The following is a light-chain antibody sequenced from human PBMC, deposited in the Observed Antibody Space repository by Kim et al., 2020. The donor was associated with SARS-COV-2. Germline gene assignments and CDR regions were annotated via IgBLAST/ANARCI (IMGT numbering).Light chain of an antibody. CDR3: HQYNIYPWT. CDR1: QSVGRG. CDR2: KTS. V-gene: IGKV1-5*03. Sequence: SVGDRVTIPCRASQSVGRGLAWYQRKAGKAPKLLIYKTSSLESGVPSRFSGSGAGTEFTLTISGLQPDDFAAYDCHQYNIYPWTFGQGTKVNIK. J-gene: IGKJ1*01.